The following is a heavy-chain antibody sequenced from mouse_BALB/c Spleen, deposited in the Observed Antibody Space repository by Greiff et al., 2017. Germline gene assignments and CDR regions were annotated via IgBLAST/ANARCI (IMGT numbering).Heavy chain of an antibody. D-gene: IGHD2-2*01. V-gene: IGHV7-3*02. CDR3: ARDIGVTTGAWFAY. CDR1: GFTFTDYY. CDR2: IRNKANGYTT. J-gene: IGHJ3*01. Sequence: EVQLQESGGGLVQPGGSLRLSCATSGFTFTDYYMSWVRQPPGKALEWLGFIRNKANGYTTEYSASVKGRFTISRDNSQSILYLQMNTLRAEDSATYYCARDIGVTTGAWFAYWGQGTLVTVSA.